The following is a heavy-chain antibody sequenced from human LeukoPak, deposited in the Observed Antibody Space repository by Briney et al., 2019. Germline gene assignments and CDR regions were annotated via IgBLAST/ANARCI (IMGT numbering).Heavy chain of an antibody. CDR1: GYTFTGYY. J-gene: IGHJ6*03. CDR3: ARDAYSSSWYPSYYYYYYMDV. Sequence: ASVKVSCKASGYTFTGYYMHWVRQAPGQGLEWMGWINPNSGGTNYAQKFQGRVTMTRDTSISTAYMELSRLRSDDTAVYYCARDAYSSSWYPSYYYYYYMDVWGKGTTVTVSS. V-gene: IGHV1-2*02. CDR2: INPNSGGT. D-gene: IGHD6-13*01.